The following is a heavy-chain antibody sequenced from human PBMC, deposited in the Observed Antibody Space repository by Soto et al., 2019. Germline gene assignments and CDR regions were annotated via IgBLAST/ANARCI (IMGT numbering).Heavy chain of an antibody. Sequence: ASVKVSCKASGYTFTSYAMHWVRQAPGQRLEWMGWINAGNGNTKYSQKFQGRLTISKDTSKSQVVLNMTNMDPVDTATYYCAGITQLGSRWYKLNWFDPWGQGTLVTVSS. J-gene: IGHJ5*02. CDR1: GYTFTSYA. CDR3: AGITQLGSRWYKLNWFDP. V-gene: IGHV1-3*01. CDR2: INAGNGNT. D-gene: IGHD6-13*01.